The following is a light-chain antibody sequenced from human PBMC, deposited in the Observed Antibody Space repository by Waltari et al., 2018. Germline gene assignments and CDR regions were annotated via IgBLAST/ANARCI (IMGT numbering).Light chain of an antibody. CDR3: QQYHTDFLA. Sequence: DIQLTQSPSTLSASVGDRVTMTCRANQSIESWVGWYQQEPGQAPKVIIYKSSTLETWVPSRFSCTGLGTEFTLTISILQPDDFATYYCQQYHTDFLAFGGGTNVEIK. CDR2: KSS. V-gene: IGKV1-5*03. CDR1: QSIESW. J-gene: IGKJ4*01.